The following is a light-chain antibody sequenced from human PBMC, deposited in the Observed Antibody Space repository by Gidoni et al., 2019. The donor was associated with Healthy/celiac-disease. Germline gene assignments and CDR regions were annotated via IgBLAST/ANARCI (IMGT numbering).Light chain of an antibody. J-gene: IGKJ5*01. CDR3: QKYNNWPIT. Sequence: EIVMTPSPATLSVSPGERATLSCRASQSVSSNLAWYQQKPSQAPRLLIDGASTRATGIPARFSGSGSGTEFTLTISSLQSEDFAVYYCQKYNNWPITFGQGTRLEIK. V-gene: IGKV3-15*01. CDR2: GAS. CDR1: QSVSSN.